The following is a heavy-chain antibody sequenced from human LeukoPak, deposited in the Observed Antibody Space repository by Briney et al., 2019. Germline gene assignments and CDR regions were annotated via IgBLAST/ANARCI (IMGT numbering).Heavy chain of an antibody. Sequence: PGGSLRLSCAASGFTFSSYSMNWVRQAPGKGLEWVSSISSSSYTYHADSVKGRFTISRDNAKNSLYLQMNSLRAEDTAVYYCARDIAARRDYWGQGTLVTVSS. D-gene: IGHD6-6*01. V-gene: IGHV3-21*01. CDR2: ISSSSYT. CDR1: GFTFSSYS. CDR3: ARDIAARRDY. J-gene: IGHJ4*02.